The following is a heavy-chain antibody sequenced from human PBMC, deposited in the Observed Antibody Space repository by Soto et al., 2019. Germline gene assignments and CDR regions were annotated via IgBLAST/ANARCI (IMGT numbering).Heavy chain of an antibody. D-gene: IGHD3-3*01. V-gene: IGHV4-34*02. CDR3: ARGNFWSGYDPSYYYYMEV. J-gene: IGHJ6*03. CDR1: GGSFTGYF. Sequence: QVQLQQWGAGLLKPSETLSLTCAVSGGSFTGYFWNWIRQTPGKGLEWIGEINQSGSTTYNPSLKSRVTISVDRSKNQFSLGLNSVTAADTAVYYCARGNFWSGYDPSYYYYMEVWGKGTAVTVSS. CDR2: INQSGST.